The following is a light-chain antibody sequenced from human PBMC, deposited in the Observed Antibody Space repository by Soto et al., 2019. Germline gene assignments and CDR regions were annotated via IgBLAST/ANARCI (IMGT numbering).Light chain of an antibody. CDR1: ESVRVNS. Sequence: ENVLTQSPGTLSLSPGETLTLSCRASESVRVNSFAWYHQRPGQAPRLLIHGASNRATGVPERFRGSGSGTDFTLTISRVEPEDFGLYFCQQYGRAPVTFGAGTMVEIK. V-gene: IGKV3-20*01. CDR2: GAS. J-gene: IGKJ4*01. CDR3: QQYGRAPVT.